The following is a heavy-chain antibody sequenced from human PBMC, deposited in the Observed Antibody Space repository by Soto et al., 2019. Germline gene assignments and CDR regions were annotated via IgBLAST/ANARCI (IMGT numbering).Heavy chain of an antibody. V-gene: IGHV1-18*01. CDR1: GYTFDTYG. CDR2: ITPNNGDT. CDR3: ARMAPCSDAFCYSRPLDS. D-gene: IGHD2-21*02. J-gene: IGHJ4*02. Sequence: QVQLLQSGAEVKKPGASVKVSCKASGYTFDTYGITWVRQAPGQGLEWMGWITPNNGDTNYAQKIQGRVTLTTDTSTTTAYLEVRSLSSDDTAVYYCARMAPCSDAFCYSRPLDSWGQGTLVTVSS.